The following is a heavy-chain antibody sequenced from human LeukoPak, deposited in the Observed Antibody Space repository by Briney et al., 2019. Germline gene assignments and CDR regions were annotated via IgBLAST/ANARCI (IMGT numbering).Heavy chain of an antibody. CDR1: GFTFSSYS. Sequence: GGSLRLSCAASGFTFSSYSMNWVRQAPGKGLEWVSSISSSSSYIYYADSVKGRFTISRDNAKNSLYLQMNSLRAEDTAVYYCARAIKRVGARRGYYYYMDVWGKGTTVTVSS. CDR2: ISSSSSYI. D-gene: IGHD1-26*01. CDR3: ARAIKRVGARRGYYYYMDV. J-gene: IGHJ6*03. V-gene: IGHV3-21*01.